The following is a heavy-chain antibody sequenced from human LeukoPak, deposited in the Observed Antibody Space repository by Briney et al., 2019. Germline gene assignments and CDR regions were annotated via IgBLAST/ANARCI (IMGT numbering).Heavy chain of an antibody. Sequence: SETLSLTCTVSGGSISSYYWSWIRQPPGKGLEWIGYIYYSGSTNYNPSLKNRVTISVDTSKKQFSLKVTPVTAADTAVYYCARLGAVSDAFDIWGQGTMVTVSS. CDR2: IYYSGST. D-gene: IGHD3-16*01. CDR1: GGSISSYY. J-gene: IGHJ3*02. CDR3: ARLGAVSDAFDI. V-gene: IGHV4-59*08.